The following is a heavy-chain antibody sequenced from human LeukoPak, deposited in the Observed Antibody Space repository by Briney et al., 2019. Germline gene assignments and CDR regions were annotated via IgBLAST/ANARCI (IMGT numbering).Heavy chain of an antibody. CDR1: GYTFTGYY. CDR2: INPNSGGT. Sequence: ASVKVSCKASGYTFTGYYMHWVRQAPGQGLGWMGWINPNSGGTNYAQKFQGRVTMTRDTSISTAYMELSRLRSDDTAVYYCARDPYGSGSYYDDYWGQGTLVTVSS. CDR3: ARDPYGSGSYYDDY. J-gene: IGHJ4*02. D-gene: IGHD3-10*01. V-gene: IGHV1-2*02.